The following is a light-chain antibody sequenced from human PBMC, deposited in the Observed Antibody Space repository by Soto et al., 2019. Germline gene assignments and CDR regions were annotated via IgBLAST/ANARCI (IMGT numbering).Light chain of an antibody. J-gene: IGLJ2*01. Sequence: QTVVTQEPSFSVSPRRTVTLTCGLSSGSVSTNYYPSWYQQTPGQAPRTLIYSTSTRSSGVPDRFSGSILGNKAALTITGAQADDESDYYCVLYMGSGIWVFGGGTKLTVL. CDR2: STS. CDR3: VLYMGSGIWV. V-gene: IGLV8-61*01. CDR1: SGSVSTNYY.